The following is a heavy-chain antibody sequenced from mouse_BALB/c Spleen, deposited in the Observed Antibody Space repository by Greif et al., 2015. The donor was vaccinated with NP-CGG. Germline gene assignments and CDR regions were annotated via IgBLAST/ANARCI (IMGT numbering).Heavy chain of an antibody. V-gene: IGHV5-15*02. D-gene: IGHD1-1*01. Sequence: EVKLMESGGGLVQPGGSRKLSCAASGFTFSDYGMAWVRQAPGKGPEWVAFISNLAYSIYYADTVTGRFTISRENAKNTLYLEMSSLRSEDTAMYYCARDSGTTDYAMDYWGQGTSVTVSS. CDR3: ARDSGTTDYAMDY. CDR1: GFTFSDYG. J-gene: IGHJ4*01. CDR2: ISNLAYSI.